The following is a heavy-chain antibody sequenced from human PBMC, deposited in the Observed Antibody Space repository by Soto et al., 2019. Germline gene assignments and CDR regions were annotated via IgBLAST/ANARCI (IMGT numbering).Heavy chain of an antibody. CDR1: GFSFDYT. D-gene: IGHD3-22*01. J-gene: IGHJ4*01. Sequence: PGGSLRLSCAASGFSFDYTMHWVRQAPGKGLEWVSLITSDGDSTYYADSVKGRFTISRDNRKNALYLQMSSLRTEDTAMYYCAKPNYYDSSGSPFDNWGHGTLVTVSS. CDR3: AKPNYYDSSGSPFDN. CDR2: ITSDGDST. V-gene: IGHV3-43*01.